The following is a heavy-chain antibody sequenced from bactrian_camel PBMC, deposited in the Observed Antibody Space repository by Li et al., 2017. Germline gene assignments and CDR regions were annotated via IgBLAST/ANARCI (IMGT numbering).Heavy chain of an antibody. CDR3: AAETTKHCRLLFGY. Sequence: QVQLVESGGGSVQAGGSLRLSCGASGYTFSNYCMGWFRQAPGKEREGVAAKSPGGETMVYADSVKGRFTISRDDASHTLCLQMDSLKPNDTAMYYCAAETTKHCRLLFGYWAQGTQVTGS. CDR2: KSPGGETM. V-gene: IGHV3S28*01. CDR1: GYTFSNYC. J-gene: IGHJ6*01.